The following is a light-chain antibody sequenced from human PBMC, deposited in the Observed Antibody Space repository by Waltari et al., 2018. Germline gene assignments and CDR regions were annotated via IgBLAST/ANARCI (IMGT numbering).Light chain of an antibody. J-gene: IGKJ1*01. CDR2: KAS. CDR1: QSISSW. V-gene: IGKV1-5*03. Sequence: DIQMTQSPSTLSASVGDSVTITCRASQSISSWLAWYQQKPGKAPKLLIEKASNLESGVPSRFSGSGSGTEFTLTISSLQPDDFATYYCQQYNTYSGTFGQGTKVEIK. CDR3: QQYNTYSGT.